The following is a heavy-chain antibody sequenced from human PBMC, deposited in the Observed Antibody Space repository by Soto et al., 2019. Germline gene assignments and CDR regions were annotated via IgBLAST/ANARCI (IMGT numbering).Heavy chain of an antibody. CDR3: ARQASGYYYGWFDP. D-gene: IGHD3-22*01. V-gene: IGHV4-39*01. CDR2: IFYSGGT. Sequence: QLLLQESGPGLVKPSETLSLTCTVSGGSILDSTYYWAWIRQSPGKGLEWIGTIFYSGGTFYTPSRKSRGTMSVDTSNKQFSLKLSSVTAADTAVYYCARQASGYYYGWFDPWGQGTLVTVSS. J-gene: IGHJ5*02. CDR1: GGSILDSTYY.